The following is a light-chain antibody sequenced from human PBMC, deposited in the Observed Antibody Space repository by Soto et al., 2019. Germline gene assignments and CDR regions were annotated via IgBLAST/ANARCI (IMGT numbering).Light chain of an antibody. CDR3: QAWDRSIVL. V-gene: IGLV3-1*01. Sequence: SSELTQPPSVSVSPGQTASIICSGDKLGDKYVCWYQQKPGLSPVLVIHQDKNRPSGIPERFSGSNSGNTATLTISGTQAMDEADYYCQAWDRSIVLFGGGTKLTVL. CDR2: QDK. J-gene: IGLJ2*01. CDR1: KLGDKY.